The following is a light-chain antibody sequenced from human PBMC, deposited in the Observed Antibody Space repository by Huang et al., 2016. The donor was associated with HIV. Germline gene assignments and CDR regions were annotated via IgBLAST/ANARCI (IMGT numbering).Light chain of an antibody. CDR1: HIVDSN. J-gene: IGKJ4*01. Sequence: EIVMTQSPATLSVSPGERATLSCRASHIVDSNLAWYQQKPGQAPRLLIYDASTRATGGPARFSGSGSETDVTLTISSLQSEDFAVYYCQQYNKWPPLTFGGGTKVEIK. CDR2: DAS. V-gene: IGKV3-15*01. CDR3: QQYNKWPPLT.